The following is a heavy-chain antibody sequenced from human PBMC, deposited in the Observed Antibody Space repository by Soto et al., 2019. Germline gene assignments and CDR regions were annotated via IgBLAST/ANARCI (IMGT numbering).Heavy chain of an antibody. CDR1: GFTFSSYA. D-gene: IGHD3-22*01. Sequence: VQLLESGGGLVQPGGSLRLSCAASGFTFSSYAMSWVRQAPGKGLEWVSAISGSGGSTYYADSVKGRFTISRDNSKNTLYLQMNSLRAEDTAVYYCAKDSGPNYYDSSGYYLDAFDIWGQGTMVTVSS. J-gene: IGHJ3*02. CDR2: ISGSGGST. CDR3: AKDSGPNYYDSSGYYLDAFDI. V-gene: IGHV3-23*01.